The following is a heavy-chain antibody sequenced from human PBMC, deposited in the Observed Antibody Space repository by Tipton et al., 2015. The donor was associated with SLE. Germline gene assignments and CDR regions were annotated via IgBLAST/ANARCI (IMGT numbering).Heavy chain of an antibody. J-gene: IGHJ4*02. CDR3: ARAIGVNYFNL. V-gene: IGHV4-39*07. CDR1: GGSISSSSFY. D-gene: IGHD3-16*01. Sequence: TLSLTCTVSGGSISSSSFYLAWIRQTPGKGLEWIGSEWLDMFSSGSTSYNPSLKSRVTISLDTSKVQFSLRLTSMTAADTAVYFCARAIGVNYFNLWGQGTLVTVSS. CDR2: EWLDMFSSGST.